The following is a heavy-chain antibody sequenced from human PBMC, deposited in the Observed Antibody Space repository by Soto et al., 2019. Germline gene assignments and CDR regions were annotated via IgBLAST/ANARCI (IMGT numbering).Heavy chain of an antibody. CDR1: GFTFGDYA. CDR3: TREAPYCGGDCYAVFDY. CDR2: IRSKAYGGTT. V-gene: IGHV3-49*03. Sequence: PGGSLRLSCTASGFTFGDYAMSWFRQAPGKGLEWVGFIRSKAYGGTTEYAASVKGRFTISRDDSKSIAYLQMNSLKTEDTAVYYCTREAPYCGGDCYAVFDYWGQGTLVTVSS. D-gene: IGHD2-21*01. J-gene: IGHJ4*02.